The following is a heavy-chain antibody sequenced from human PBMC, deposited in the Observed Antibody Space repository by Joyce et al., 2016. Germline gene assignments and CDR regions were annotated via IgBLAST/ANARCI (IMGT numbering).Heavy chain of an antibody. D-gene: IGHD3-10*01. Sequence: EVQLVESGGGLAQAGGSMRLSCSASGFTFSNYSMNWVRQAPGKGLEWVSSISKSGSIIYYADSVKGRFTISRDNAKNSLYLQMNSLRAEDTAVYYCVRRTMGYWGQGALVIVSS. V-gene: IGHV3-48*01. J-gene: IGHJ4*02. CDR2: ISKSGSII. CDR1: GFTFSNYS. CDR3: VRRTMGY.